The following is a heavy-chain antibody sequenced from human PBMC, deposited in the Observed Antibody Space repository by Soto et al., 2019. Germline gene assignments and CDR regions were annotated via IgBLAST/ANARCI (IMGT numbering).Heavy chain of an antibody. D-gene: IGHD1-1*01. J-gene: IGHJ6*03. V-gene: IGHV1-24*01. CDR2: FDPEDGET. CDR3: ARVLEPYYYYYMDV. CDR1: GYTLTELS. Sequence: ASVKVSCKVSGYTLTELSMHWVRQAPGKGLEWMGGFDPEDGETIYAQKFQGRVTMTEDTSTDTAYMELRSLRSDDTAVYYCARVLEPYYYYYMDVWGKGTTVTVSS.